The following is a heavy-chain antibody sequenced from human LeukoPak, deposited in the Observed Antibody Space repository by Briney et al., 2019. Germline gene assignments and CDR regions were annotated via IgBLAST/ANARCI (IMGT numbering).Heavy chain of an antibody. D-gene: IGHD3-9*01. V-gene: IGHV3-23*01. CDR1: GFTFSSYA. J-gene: IGHJ3*02. CDR3: ARDPAYFDRHRGDAFDI. Sequence: GGSLRLSCAASGFTFSSYAMSWVRQAPGKGLEWVSAISGSGGSTYYADSVKGRFTISRDNSKNTLYLQMNSLRAEDTAVYYCARDPAYFDRHRGDAFDIWGQGTMVTVSS. CDR2: ISGSGGST.